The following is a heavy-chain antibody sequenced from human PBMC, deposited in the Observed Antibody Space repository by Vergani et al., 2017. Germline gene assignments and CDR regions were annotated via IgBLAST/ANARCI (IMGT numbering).Heavy chain of an antibody. CDR2: IYYDGSKK. CDR3: VREGSYCGSTTCRNPSYVYYYHMDV. D-gene: IGHD2-21*01. V-gene: IGHV3-33*01. CDR1: GFTFSTYA. J-gene: IGHJ6*03. Sequence: QVQLVESGGGVVQPGRSLRLSCTSSGFTFSTYAMHSVRQAPGKGLEWVAIIYYDGSKKYYADSVKGRFTISRDNSRNTLDLLMSSLRAEDTAIYYCVREGSYCGSTTCRNPSYVYYYHMDVWGEGTTVTVSS.